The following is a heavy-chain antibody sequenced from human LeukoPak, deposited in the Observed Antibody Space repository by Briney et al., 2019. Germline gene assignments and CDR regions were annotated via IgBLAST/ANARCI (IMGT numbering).Heavy chain of an antibody. CDR1: GFTFSSYG. CDR3: ARAAYDNSGYLTL. Sequence: GRSLRLSCVASGFTFSSYGMHWVRQAPGKGLEGVAVIWYDGTNKYYADFVKGRFTISRDSSKNTLYLQMNSLRAEDTAVYYCARAAYDNSGYLTLWGQGTLVTVSS. CDR2: IWYDGTNK. D-gene: IGHD3-22*01. V-gene: IGHV3-33*01. J-gene: IGHJ4*02.